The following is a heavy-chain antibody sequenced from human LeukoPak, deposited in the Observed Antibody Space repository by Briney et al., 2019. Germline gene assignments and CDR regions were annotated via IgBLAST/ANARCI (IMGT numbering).Heavy chain of an antibody. Sequence: GGSLRLSSAASGFTFSSYGMHWVRQAPGKGLEWVAFIRYDGSNKYYADSVKGRFTIPRDNSKNTLYLQMNSLRAEDTAVYYCAKVLRRGSYPSTPLFDYWGQGTLVTVSS. J-gene: IGHJ4*02. D-gene: IGHD1-26*01. V-gene: IGHV3-30*02. CDR3: AKVLRRGSYPSTPLFDY. CDR1: GFTFSSYG. CDR2: IRYDGSNK.